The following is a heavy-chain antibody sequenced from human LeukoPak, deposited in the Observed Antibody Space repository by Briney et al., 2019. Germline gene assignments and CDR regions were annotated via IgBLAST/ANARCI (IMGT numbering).Heavy chain of an antibody. J-gene: IGHJ4*02. D-gene: IGHD3-22*01. V-gene: IGHV3-23*01. CDR3: AKDRYYYDSSGYYYFDY. Sequence: GGSLRLSCAASGFTFSSYGMSWVRQAPGKGLEWVSAISGSGGSTYYADSVKGRFTISRDNSKNTLYLQMNSLRAEDTAVYYYAKDRYYYDSSGYYYFDYWGQGTLVTVSS. CDR2: ISGSGGST. CDR1: GFTFSSYG.